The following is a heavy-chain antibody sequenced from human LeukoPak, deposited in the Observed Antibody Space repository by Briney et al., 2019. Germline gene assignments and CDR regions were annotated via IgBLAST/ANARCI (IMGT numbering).Heavy chain of an antibody. CDR2: ISYDGSNK. CDR3: ARAPGVYGSGSYYSDAFDI. CDR1: GFTFSSYA. Sequence: PGGSLRLSCAASGFTFSSYAMHWVRQATGKGLEWVAVISYDGSNKYYADSVKGRFTISRDNSKNTLYLQMNSLRAEDTAVYYCARAPGVYGSGSYYSDAFDIWGQGTMVTVSS. D-gene: IGHD3-10*01. V-gene: IGHV3-30-3*01. J-gene: IGHJ3*02.